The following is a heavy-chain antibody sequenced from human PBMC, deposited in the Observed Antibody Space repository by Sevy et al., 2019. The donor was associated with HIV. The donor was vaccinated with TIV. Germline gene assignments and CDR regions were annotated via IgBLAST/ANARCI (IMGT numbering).Heavy chain of an antibody. V-gene: IGHV3-30-3*01. J-gene: IGHJ1*01. CDR3: ALERLSSDVAEYFQN. CDR2: ISIDATNK. Sequence: GGSLRLSCAASGFTLNRYCMHWVRQAPGKGLEWVATISIDATNKHYPDSVKGRFTISRDNFQNSLFLQMDSLRPEDTAVYYCALERLSSDVAEYFQNWGQGSLVTVSS. D-gene: IGHD1-1*01. CDR1: GFTLNRYC.